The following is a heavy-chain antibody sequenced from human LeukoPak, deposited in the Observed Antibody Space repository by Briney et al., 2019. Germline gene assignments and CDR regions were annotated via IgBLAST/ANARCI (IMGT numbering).Heavy chain of an antibody. CDR1: GGSISSGGYS. V-gene: IGHV4-30-2*01. J-gene: IGHJ6*02. CDR3: AREPIYYGMDV. CDR2: IYHSGST. Sequence: SETLSLTCAVSGGSISSGGYSWSWIRQPPGKGLEWIGYIYHSGSTYYNPSLKSRVTISVDRSKNQFSLKLSSVTAADTAVYYCAREPIYYGMDVWGQGTTVTVSS.